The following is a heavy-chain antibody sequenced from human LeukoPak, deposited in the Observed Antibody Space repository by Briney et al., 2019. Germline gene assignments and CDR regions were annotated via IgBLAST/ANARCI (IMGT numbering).Heavy chain of an antibody. CDR3: ARIGDGGAFDI. CDR2: IYYSGST. CDR1: GGAIRSGGYY. V-gene: IGHV4-31*03. J-gene: IGHJ3*02. Sequence: SETLSLTCTVSGGAIRSGGYYWSWIRQHPGKGLEWFVYIYYSGSTYYNPSLKSRVTIAVDTSKNQFSLKLSSVTAADTAVYYCARIGDGGAFDIWGQGTMVTVSS.